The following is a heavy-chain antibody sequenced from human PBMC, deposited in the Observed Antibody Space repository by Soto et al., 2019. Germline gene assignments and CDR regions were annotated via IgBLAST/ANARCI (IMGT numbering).Heavy chain of an antibody. CDR2: ISYDGSNK. CDR1: GFTFSSYA. Sequence: GGSLRLSCAASGFTFSSYAMHWVRQAPGKGLEWVAVISYDGSNKYYADSVKGRFTISRDNSKNTLYLQMNSLRAEDTAVYYCARDPGLTDGYNSHFDYWGQGTLVTVSS. V-gene: IGHV3-30-3*01. D-gene: IGHD5-12*01. CDR3: ARDPGLTDGYNSHFDY. J-gene: IGHJ4*02.